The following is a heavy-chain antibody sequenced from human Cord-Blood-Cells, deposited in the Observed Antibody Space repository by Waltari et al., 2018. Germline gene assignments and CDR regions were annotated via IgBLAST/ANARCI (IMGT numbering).Heavy chain of an antibody. V-gene: IGHV1-3*01. Sequence: QVQLVQSGAEVKKPGASVKVYCKASGYTFTSYAMHWVRQAPGQRLEWMGWINAGNGNTKYSQKFQGRVTITRDTSASTAYMELSSLRSEDTAVYYCARAPRYSSGWYAFDIWGQGTMVTVSS. CDR2: INAGNGNT. CDR1: GYTFTSYA. D-gene: IGHD6-19*01. J-gene: IGHJ3*02. CDR3: ARAPRYSSGWYAFDI.